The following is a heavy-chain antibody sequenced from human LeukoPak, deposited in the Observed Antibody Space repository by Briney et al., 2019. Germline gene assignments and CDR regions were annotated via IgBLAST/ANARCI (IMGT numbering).Heavy chain of an antibody. J-gene: IGHJ6*02. D-gene: IGHD2-2*01. CDR2: MSYDGNSK. CDR1: GFTFGTYG. Sequence: PGGSLRLSCAGSGFTFGTYGMHWVRQAPGKGLEWVAVMSYDGNSKYYSGSAKGRFTISRDNSKNTLYLQMNSLRPEDTAVYYSANGDPGPADHPMNDYYYSLDVWGQGTTVIVSS. CDR3: ANGDPGPADHPMNDYYYSLDV. V-gene: IGHV3-30*18.